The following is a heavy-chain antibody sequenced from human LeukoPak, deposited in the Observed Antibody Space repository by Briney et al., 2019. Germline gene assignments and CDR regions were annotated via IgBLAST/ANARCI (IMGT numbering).Heavy chain of an antibody. D-gene: IGHD4/OR15-4a*01. CDR2: INFDGSST. V-gene: IGHV3-74*01. CDR1: GFILSSYW. Sequence: GGSLRLSCAASGFILSSYWLHWVRQAPGKGLVWVSRINFDGSSTNYADSVKGRFTISRDNAKNTLYLQMNSLRVEDTAVYYCARANNFDYWGQGTLVTVSS. CDR3: ARANNFDY. J-gene: IGHJ4*02.